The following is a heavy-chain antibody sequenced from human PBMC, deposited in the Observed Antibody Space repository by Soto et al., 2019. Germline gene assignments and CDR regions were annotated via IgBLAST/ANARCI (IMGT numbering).Heavy chain of an antibody. Sequence: QVQLVESGGGVVQPGRSLRLSCAASGFTFSSYGMHWVRQAPGKGLEWVAVIWYDGSNKYYADSVKGRFTISRDNSKNTLYLQMNSLRAEDTAVYYCARDMAGDNWFDPWGQGTLVTVSS. D-gene: IGHD6-19*01. CDR2: IWYDGSNK. J-gene: IGHJ5*02. CDR1: GFTFSSYG. V-gene: IGHV3-33*01. CDR3: ARDMAGDNWFDP.